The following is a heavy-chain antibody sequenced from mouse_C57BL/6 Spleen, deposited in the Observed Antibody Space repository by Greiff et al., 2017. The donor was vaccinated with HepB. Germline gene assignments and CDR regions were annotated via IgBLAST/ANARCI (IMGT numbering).Heavy chain of an antibody. Sequence: QVQLKQPGAELVRPGSSVKLSCKASGYTFTSYWMHWVKQRPIQGLEWIGNIDPSDSETHYNQKFKDKATLTVDKSSSTAYMQLSSLTSEDSAVYYCARAGDYDVGFDYWGQGTTLTVSS. J-gene: IGHJ2*01. D-gene: IGHD2-4*01. CDR2: IDPSDSET. V-gene: IGHV1-52*01. CDR3: ARAGDYDVGFDY. CDR1: GYTFTSYW.